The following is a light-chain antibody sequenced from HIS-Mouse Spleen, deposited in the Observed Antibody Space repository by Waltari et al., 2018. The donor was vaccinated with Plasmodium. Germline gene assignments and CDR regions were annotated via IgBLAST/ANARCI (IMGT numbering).Light chain of an antibody. CDR2: EDS. Sequence: SYDLPQPPPWPFSPGKPARSTCPGDPLPKNFPYGYQQKSGQAPVLVIYEDSKRPSGIPERFSGSSSGTMATLTISGAQVEDEADYYCYSTDSSGNHRVFGGGTKLTVL. CDR3: YSTDSSGNHRV. J-gene: IGLJ2*01. V-gene: IGLV3-10*01. CDR1: PLPKNF.